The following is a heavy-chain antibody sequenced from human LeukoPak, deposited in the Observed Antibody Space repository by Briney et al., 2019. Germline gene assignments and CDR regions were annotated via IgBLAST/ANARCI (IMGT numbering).Heavy chain of an antibody. CDR1: GISVSSNY. D-gene: IGHD2-2*01. CDR3: ASNTVPAASYYYYYMDV. Sequence: GGSLRLSCAASGISVSSNYMSWVRQAPGKGLQWVSVIYVDGSTYYADSVKGRITISRDNSRNTLYLQMNSLRAEDTAVYYCASNTVPAASYYYYYMDVWGKGTTVTVSS. J-gene: IGHJ6*03. CDR2: IYVDGST. V-gene: IGHV3-66*01.